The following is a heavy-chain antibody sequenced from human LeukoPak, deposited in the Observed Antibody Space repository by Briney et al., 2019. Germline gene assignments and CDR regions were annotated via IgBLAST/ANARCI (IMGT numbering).Heavy chain of an antibody. D-gene: IGHD1-26*01. CDR1: GDSVSSNSAA. V-gene: IGHV6-1*01. CDR3: ARDPVGGATIFDS. CDR2: TYYRSKWYY. Sequence: SQTLSLTCAISGDSVSSNSAAWNWIRQSPSRGLEWLGRTYYRSKWYYDSAVAVKSRISINPDTSKNQFSLQLSSVTPEDTAVYSCARDPVGGATIFDSWGQGTLVTVSS. J-gene: IGHJ4*02.